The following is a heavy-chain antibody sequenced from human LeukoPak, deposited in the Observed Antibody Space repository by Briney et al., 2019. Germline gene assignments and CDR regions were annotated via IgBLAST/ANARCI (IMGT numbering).Heavy chain of an antibody. Sequence: GESLKIPCEASGHSFTNHRIGWVRQMPGKGLEWMGIINLGDSETQYSPSFQGQVTISLDKSISTAYLQWRSLKVSDTAMYYCARRPYSGSPNWFDPWGQGTLVTVSS. CDR3: ARRPYSGSPNWFDP. CDR1: GHSFTNHR. J-gene: IGHJ5*02. D-gene: IGHD1-26*01. V-gene: IGHV5-51*01. CDR2: INLGDSET.